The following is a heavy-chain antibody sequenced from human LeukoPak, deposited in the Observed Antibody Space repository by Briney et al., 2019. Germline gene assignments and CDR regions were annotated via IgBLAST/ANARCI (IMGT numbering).Heavy chain of an antibody. D-gene: IGHD4-11*01. CDR3: ARDVDYSNYVGY. CDR1: GYTFTGYY. CDR2: INPNSGGT. Sequence: ASVKASCKASGYTFTGYYMHWVRQAPGQGLEWMGWINPNSGGTNYAQKFQGRVTMTRDTSISTAYMELSRLRSDDTAVYYCARDVDYSNYVGYWGQGTLVTVSS. J-gene: IGHJ4*02. V-gene: IGHV1-2*02.